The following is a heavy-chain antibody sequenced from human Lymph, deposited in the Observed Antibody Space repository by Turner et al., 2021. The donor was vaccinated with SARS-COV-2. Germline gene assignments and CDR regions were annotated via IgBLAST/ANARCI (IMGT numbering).Heavy chain of an antibody. CDR2: MDPNSGNT. CDR3: ARAAQLTVWFDP. D-gene: IGHD3-9*01. V-gene: IGHV1-8*01. J-gene: IGHJ5*02. CDR1: GYTFTRYD. Sequence: QVQLVQSGAEVKKPGASVKVSCMASGYTFTRYDINWVRQATGQGLEWMVWMDPNSGNTGYAQKFQGRVTMTRNTSIRTAYMELSSLRSEDTAVYYCARAAQLTVWFDPWGQGTLVTVS.